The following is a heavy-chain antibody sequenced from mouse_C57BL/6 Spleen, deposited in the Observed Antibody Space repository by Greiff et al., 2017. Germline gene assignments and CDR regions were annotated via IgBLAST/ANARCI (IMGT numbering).Heavy chain of an antibody. CDR2: LDPSDSYI. Sequence: QVQLQQPGAELVRPGTSVKLSCKASAYTFTSYCVHWLKQRPGQGLEWIGVLDPSDSYINYNQKFKGKATLTVDTSSSTAYRQLSSLTSEDSAVYYCARSVGYYDSGQYYFDTRRQGTIHTVSS. J-gene: IGHJ2*01. CDR3: ARSVGYYDSGQYYFDT. CDR1: AYTFTSYC. D-gene: IGHD1-1*01. V-gene: IGHV1-59*01.